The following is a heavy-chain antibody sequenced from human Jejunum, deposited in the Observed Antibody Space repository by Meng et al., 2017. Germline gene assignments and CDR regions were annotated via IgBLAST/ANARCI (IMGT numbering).Heavy chain of an antibody. D-gene: IGHD1-1*01. CDR2: IKQDGSEK. CDR3: VRGSFIDARGTYVGTVDY. J-gene: IGHJ4*02. V-gene: IGHV3-7*01. CDR1: GFTFSSSW. Sequence: GKSPNTSCVTPGFTFSSSWRTGVGQAPGKGLEWVANIKQDGSEKHYVDSVKGRFTISRDNAKNSVYLQMNTLRAEDTAVYFCVRGSFIDARGTYVGTVDYWGQGTLVTVSS.